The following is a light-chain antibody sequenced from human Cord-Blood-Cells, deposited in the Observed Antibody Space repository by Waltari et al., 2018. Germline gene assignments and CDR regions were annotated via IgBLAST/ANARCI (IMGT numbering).Light chain of an antibody. CDR3: CSYAGSSTSWV. CDR1: SSDVGSYTL. Sequence: QSALTQPASVSGSPGQSLTISCTATSSDVGSYTLVSWYQQHPGKAPKLMIYEGSKRPSGVSNRFSGSKSGNTASLTISGLQAEDEADYYCCSYAGSSTSWVFGGGTKLTVL. V-gene: IGLV2-23*01. J-gene: IGLJ3*02. CDR2: EGS.